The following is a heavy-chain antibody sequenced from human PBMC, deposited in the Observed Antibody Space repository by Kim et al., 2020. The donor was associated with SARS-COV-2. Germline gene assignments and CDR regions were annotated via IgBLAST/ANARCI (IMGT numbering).Heavy chain of an antibody. Sequence: SETLSLTCTVSGGSISSSSYYWGWIRQPPGKGLEWIGSIYYNGSTYYNPSLKSRVTISVDTSKNQFSLKLSSVTAADTAVYYCAFLLWFGGFDYWGQGTL. CDR2: IYYNGST. V-gene: IGHV4-39*01. CDR1: GGSISSSSYY. CDR3: AFLLWFGGFDY. J-gene: IGHJ4*02. D-gene: IGHD3-10*01.